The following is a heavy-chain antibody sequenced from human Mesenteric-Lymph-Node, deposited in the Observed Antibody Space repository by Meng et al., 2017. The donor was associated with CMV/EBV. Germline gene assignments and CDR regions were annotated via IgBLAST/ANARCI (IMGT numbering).Heavy chain of an antibody. Sequence: LRLSCTVSGGSISSGDYYWSWIRQPPGKGLEWIGYIYYSGSTYYNPSLKSRVTISVDTSKNQFSLKLSSVTAADTAVYYCARVRDIVVVPAAIRPPYYFDYWGQGTLVTVSS. D-gene: IGHD2-2*02. J-gene: IGHJ4*02. V-gene: IGHV4-30-4*08. CDR2: IYYSGST. CDR3: ARVRDIVVVPAAIRPPYYFDY. CDR1: GGSISSGDYY.